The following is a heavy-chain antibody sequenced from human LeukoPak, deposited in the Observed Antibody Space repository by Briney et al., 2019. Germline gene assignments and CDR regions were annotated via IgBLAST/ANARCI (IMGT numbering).Heavy chain of an antibody. D-gene: IGHD3-10*01. Sequence: SETLSLTCAVSGGSISSGDYSWGWIRQPPGRGLEWIGYIYHSGSTLYNPSLKSRVTISIDRSKNQFSLRLSSVTAADAAVYYCAADYGSGSYRFDYWGQGTLVTVSS. CDR1: GGSISSGDYS. J-gene: IGHJ4*02. CDR2: IYHSGST. V-gene: IGHV4-30-2*01. CDR3: AADYGSGSYRFDY.